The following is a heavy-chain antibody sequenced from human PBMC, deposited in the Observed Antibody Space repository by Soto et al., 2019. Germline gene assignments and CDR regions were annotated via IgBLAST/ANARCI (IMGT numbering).Heavy chain of an antibody. CDR1: GYTFTSYG. V-gene: IGHV1-18*01. J-gene: IGHJ6*02. CDR3: ARARRVATTGYYYYGMDG. D-gene: IGHD5-12*01. Sequence: ASVKVSCKASGYTFTSYGISWVRQAPGQGLEWMGWISAYNGNTNYAQKLQGRVTMTTDTSTSTAYMELRSLRSDDTAVYYCARARRVATTGYYYYGMDGWGQGTTVTVSS. CDR2: ISAYNGNT.